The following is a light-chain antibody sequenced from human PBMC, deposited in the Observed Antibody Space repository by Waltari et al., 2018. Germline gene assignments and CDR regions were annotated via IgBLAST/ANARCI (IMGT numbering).Light chain of an antibody. V-gene: IGLV2-8*01. Sequence: QSALTQPPSASGSPGQSVTISCTGTSSDVGGYNYVSWYQQHPGKAPKLIIFEINKRPEGVPDRFSGSKSGNTASLTVSGLQAEDEADYYCSSYAGNNIVIFGGGTKLTVL. J-gene: IGLJ2*01. CDR2: EIN. CDR1: SSDVGGYNY. CDR3: SSYAGNNIVI.